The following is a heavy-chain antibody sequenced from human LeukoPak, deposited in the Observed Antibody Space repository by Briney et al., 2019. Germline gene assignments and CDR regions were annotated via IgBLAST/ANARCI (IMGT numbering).Heavy chain of an antibody. D-gene: IGHD3-3*01. CDR1: GFTFSSYA. CDR3: AKVGSAITIFGVVLRENRAFDI. J-gene: IGHJ3*02. CDR2: IRTTNSYI. V-gene: IGHV3-21*04. Sequence: PGRSLRLSCAAPGFTFSSYAMHWVRQAPGKGLEWVSSIRTTNSYIYYADSVKGRFTISRDNAKNSLYLQMNSLRAEDTAVYYCAKVGSAITIFGVVLRENRAFDIWGQGTMVTVSS.